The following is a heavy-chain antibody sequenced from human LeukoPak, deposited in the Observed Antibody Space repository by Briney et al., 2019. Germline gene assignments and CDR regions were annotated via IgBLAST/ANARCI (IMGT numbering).Heavy chain of an antibody. CDR2: ISSSSSYI. CDR1: GFTFSTYS. D-gene: IGHD2-2*01. J-gene: IGHJ5*02. Sequence: GGSLTLSCAASGFTFSTYSMNWVRQAAGKGLEWVSSISSSSSYIYYADSVKGRFTIFRENAKNSLYLQMNSLRAEDTAVYYCARGTRVCSATSCYPFDPRGQGTLVTVCS. V-gene: IGHV3-21*01. CDR3: ARGTRVCSATSCYPFDP.